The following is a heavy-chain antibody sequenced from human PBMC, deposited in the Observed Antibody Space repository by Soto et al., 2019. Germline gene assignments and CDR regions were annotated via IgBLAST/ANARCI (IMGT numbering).Heavy chain of an antibody. V-gene: IGHV3-23*01. CDR1: GFTFSSYA. D-gene: IGHD6-13*01. J-gene: IGHJ4*02. CDR3: AKDRHRIAAAGPFFDY. CDR2: ISGSGGST. Sequence: GGSLRLSCAASGFTFSSYAMSWVRQAPGKGLEWVSAISGSGGSTYYADSVKGRFTISRDSSKNTLYLQMNSLRAEDTAVYYCAKDRHRIAAAGPFFDYWGQGTLVTVSS.